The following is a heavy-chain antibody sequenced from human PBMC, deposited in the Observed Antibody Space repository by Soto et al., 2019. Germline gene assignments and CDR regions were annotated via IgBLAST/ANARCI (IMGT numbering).Heavy chain of an antibody. CDR3: ARGLLELPSTQIYYYCYGMDV. CDR2: INPSGGST. CDR1: GYTFTSYY. V-gene: IGHV1-46*01. Sequence: ASVKVSCKASGYTFTSYYMHWVRQAPGQGLEWMGIINPSGGSTSYAQKFQGRVTMTRDTSTSTVYMELSSLRSEDTAVYYCARGLLELPSTQIYYYCYGMDVSGQGTTVTVSS. J-gene: IGHJ6*02. D-gene: IGHD1-7*01.